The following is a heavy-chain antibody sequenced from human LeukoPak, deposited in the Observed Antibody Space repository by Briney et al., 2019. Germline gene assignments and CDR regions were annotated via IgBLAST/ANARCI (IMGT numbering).Heavy chain of an antibody. Sequence: SGPTLGNPTQILTLTCTFSGFSLNTRGVGVGWIRQPPGRALEWLALIYWDDDRRYSPSLKSRLTITKDTSKNQVVLTMTNMDPVDTATYFCAHRKNYYDSSVFDNWGQGTLVTVSS. D-gene: IGHD3-22*01. CDR2: IYWDDDR. J-gene: IGHJ4*02. CDR3: AHRKNYYDSSVFDN. V-gene: IGHV2-5*02. CDR1: GFSLNTRGVG.